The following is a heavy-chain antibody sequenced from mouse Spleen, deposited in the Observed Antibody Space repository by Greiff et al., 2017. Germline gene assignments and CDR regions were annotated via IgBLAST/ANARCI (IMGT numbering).Heavy chain of an antibody. D-gene: IGHD2-4*01. CDR3: ARADYDGTWFAY. Sequence: QVQLQQSGTELVRPGTSVKMSCKASGYTFTNYWIGWVKQRPGQGLEWIGDIYPGGGYTNYNEKFKGKATLTADKSSSTAYMQFSRLTSEDSAIYYCARADYDGTWFAYWGQGTLVTVSA. V-gene: IGHV1-63*01. J-gene: IGHJ3*01. CDR1: GYTFTNYW. CDR2: IYPGGGYT.